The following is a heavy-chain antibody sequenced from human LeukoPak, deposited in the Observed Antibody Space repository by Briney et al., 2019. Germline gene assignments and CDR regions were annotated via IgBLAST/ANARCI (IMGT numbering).Heavy chain of an antibody. Sequence: SETLSLXCTVSGGSISSGDYYWSWIRQPPGKGLEWIGYINYSGTTYYNPSLKSRITISVDTSKSQFSLRLTSVTAADTAVYYCARAGSCTGGKCFRSFDYWGQGTLVTVSS. D-gene: IGHD2-8*02. V-gene: IGHV4-30-4*08. J-gene: IGHJ4*02. CDR1: GGSISSGDYY. CDR3: ARAGSCTGGKCFRSFDY. CDR2: INYSGTT.